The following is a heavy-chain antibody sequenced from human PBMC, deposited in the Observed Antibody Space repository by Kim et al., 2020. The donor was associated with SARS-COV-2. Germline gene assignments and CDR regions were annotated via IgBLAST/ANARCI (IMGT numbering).Heavy chain of an antibody. CDR2: GGGK. CDR3: ATRSVSAPR. Sequence: GGGKDDAKSVKGRFSISRDKSKNTLFLQVNGLRAEDTAVYYCATRSVSAPRWGQGTLVTVSS. D-gene: IGHD6-19*01. V-gene: IGHV3-53*01. J-gene: IGHJ4*02.